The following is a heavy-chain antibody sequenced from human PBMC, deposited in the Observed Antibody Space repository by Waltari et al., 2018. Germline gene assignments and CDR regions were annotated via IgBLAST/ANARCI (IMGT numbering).Heavy chain of an antibody. CDR1: GFTFSNAW. J-gene: IGHJ4*02. Sequence: EVQLVESGGGLVKPGGSLRLSGAASGFTFSNAWMSWVRQAPGKGLEWVGRVKSKSDGGTRDYSAPVKGRFTISRDDSENTLDLQMNNLKTEDTAVYYCTTLFGDFWSGYFFDFWGQGTLVTVSS. CDR2: VKSKSDGGTR. V-gene: IGHV3-15*01. CDR3: TTLFGDFWSGYFFDF. D-gene: IGHD3-3*01.